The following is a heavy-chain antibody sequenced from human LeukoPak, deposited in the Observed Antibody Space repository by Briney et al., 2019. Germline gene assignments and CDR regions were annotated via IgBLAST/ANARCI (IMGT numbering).Heavy chain of an antibody. CDR3: ARGIWPFDCSSTSCYTDYYYYGMDV. V-gene: IGHV1-8*01. J-gene: IGHJ6*02. D-gene: IGHD2-2*02. CDR2: MNPNSGNT. Sequence: ASVKVSCKASGYTFTSYDINWVRQATGQGLEWMGWMNPNSGNTGYAQKFQGRVTMTRNTSISTAYMELSSLRSEDTAVYYCARGIWPFDCSSTSCYTDYYYYGMDVWGQGTTVTVSS. CDR1: GYTFTSYD.